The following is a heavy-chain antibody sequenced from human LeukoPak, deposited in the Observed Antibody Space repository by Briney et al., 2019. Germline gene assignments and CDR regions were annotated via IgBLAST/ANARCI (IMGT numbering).Heavy chain of an antibody. CDR3: VRGCHSSFDW. Sequence: GGSLRLSCAASGFTFSIYRMSWVRQAPGKGLEWVADIKQDVSENYYVDSVKGRFTISRDNAKNSLYLQMNSLRAEDTAVYYCVRGCHSSFDWWGQGTPVTVSS. CDR1: GFTFSIYR. J-gene: IGHJ4*02. CDR2: IKQDVSEN. D-gene: IGHD1-26*01. V-gene: IGHV3-7*01.